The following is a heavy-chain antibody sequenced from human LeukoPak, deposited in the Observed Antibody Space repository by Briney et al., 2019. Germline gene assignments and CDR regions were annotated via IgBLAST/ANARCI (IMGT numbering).Heavy chain of an antibody. CDR1: GGSFSGYY. CDR2: INHSGNT. Sequence: PSETLSLTCAVYGGSFSGYYWSWIRQPPGKGLEWIGEINHSGNTNYNPSLKSRVTISVDTSKNQFSLKLSSVTAADTAVYYCARTSAYYYDSSGYPPFDYWGQGTLVTVSS. J-gene: IGHJ4*02. CDR3: ARTSAYYYDSSGYPPFDY. D-gene: IGHD3-22*01. V-gene: IGHV4-34*01.